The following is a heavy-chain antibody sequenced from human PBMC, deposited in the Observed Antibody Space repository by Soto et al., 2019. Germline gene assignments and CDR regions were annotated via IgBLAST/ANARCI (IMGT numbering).Heavy chain of an antibody. CDR2: ITWDGGST. Sequence: GGSLRLSCAGSGFTFNDHTMHWVRQIPGKGLEWVSLITWDGGSTYYADSVKGRFTISRDNSKNSLYLQMNSLRTEDTALYYCAKEKDRRFDYWGQGPLVTVSS. V-gene: IGHV3-43*01. CDR1: GFTFNDHT. J-gene: IGHJ4*02. CDR3: AKEKDRRFDY.